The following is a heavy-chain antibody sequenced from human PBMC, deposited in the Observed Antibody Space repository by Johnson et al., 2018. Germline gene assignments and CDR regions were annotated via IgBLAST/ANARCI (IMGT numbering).Heavy chain of an antibody. CDR2: ISYDGSNK. CDR3: AKGATRGDRYCSSTSCSRGDAFDI. D-gene: IGHD2-2*01. Sequence: EQLVEAGGGVVQPGRSLRLCCAASGFTFSSYGMHWVRQAPGKGLEWVAVISYDGSNKYYADSVKGRFTISRDNSKNTLYLQMNRRRAEDTAVYYCAKGATRGDRYCSSTSCSRGDAFDIWGQGTTVTVSS. CDR1: GFTFSSYG. V-gene: IGHV3-30*18. J-gene: IGHJ3*02.